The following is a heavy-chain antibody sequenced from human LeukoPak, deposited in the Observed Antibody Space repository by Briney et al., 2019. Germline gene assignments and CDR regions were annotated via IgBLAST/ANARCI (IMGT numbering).Heavy chain of an antibody. CDR1: GYSFTSYW. CDR2: IKTADSHT. V-gene: IGHV5-51*01. J-gene: IGHJ3*02. CDR3: ARRLQTGAFDI. Sequence: GESLKISCKGSGYSFTSYWIDWVRQMPGKGLEWMGIIKTADSHTIYSPSFQGQVTFSDDKSISTAYLQWSSLRASDTAMCYCARRLQTGAFDIWGQGTMVTVSS.